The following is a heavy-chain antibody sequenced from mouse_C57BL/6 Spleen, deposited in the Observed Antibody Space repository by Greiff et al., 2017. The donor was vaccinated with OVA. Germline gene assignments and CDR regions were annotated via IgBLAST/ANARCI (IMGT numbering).Heavy chain of an antibody. Sequence: QLQQPGAELVRPGSSVKLSCKASGYTFTSYWMDWVKQRPGQGLEWIGNIYPSDSETHYNQKFKDKATLTVDKSSSTAYMQLSSLTSEDSAVYYCARITTVVVDWYFDVWGTGTTVTVSS. CDR2: IYPSDSET. CDR3: ARITTVVVDWYFDV. V-gene: IGHV1-61*01. CDR1: GYTFTSYW. J-gene: IGHJ1*03. D-gene: IGHD1-1*01.